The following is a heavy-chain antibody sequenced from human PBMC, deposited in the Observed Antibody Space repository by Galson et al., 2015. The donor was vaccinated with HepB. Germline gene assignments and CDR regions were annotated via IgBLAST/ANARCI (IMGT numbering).Heavy chain of an antibody. J-gene: IGHJ4*02. CDR1: GFTFSSYS. D-gene: IGHD6-19*01. V-gene: IGHV3-48*01. CDR2: ISSSSSTI. Sequence: SLRLSCAASGFTFSSYSMNWVRQAPGKGLEWVSYISSSSSTIYYADSVKGRFTISRDNAKNSLYLQMNSLRAEDTAVYYCARDRGGSSGLYFDYWGQGTLVTVSS. CDR3: ARDRGGSSGLYFDY.